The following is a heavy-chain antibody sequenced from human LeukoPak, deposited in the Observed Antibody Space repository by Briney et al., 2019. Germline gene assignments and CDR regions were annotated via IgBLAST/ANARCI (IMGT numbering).Heavy chain of an antibody. CDR1: GGSISSYY. Sequence: SETLSLTCTVSGGSISSYYWSWIRQPPGKGLEWIGYIYYSGSTNYNPSLKSRVTISVDTSKNQFSLKLSSVTAADTAVYYCARGAYYSSSLWFDPWDQGTLVTVSS. D-gene: IGHD6-6*01. CDR3: ARGAYYSSSLWFDP. J-gene: IGHJ5*02. CDR2: IYYSGST. V-gene: IGHV4-59*12.